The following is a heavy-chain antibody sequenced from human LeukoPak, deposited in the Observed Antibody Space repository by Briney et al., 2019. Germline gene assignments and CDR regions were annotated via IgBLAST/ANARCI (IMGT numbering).Heavy chain of an antibody. Sequence: GGSLRLSCVASGFTFRSYAMSWVRQAPGKGLEWVSGIGSGGDITYYADSVKGRFTFSRDNSKDTLYLQMNSLRAEDTAVYYCAKGCSGGSCSRRHFDYWGQGTLVTVSS. V-gene: IGHV3-23*01. D-gene: IGHD2-15*01. CDR3: AKGCSGGSCSRRHFDY. CDR1: GFTFRSYA. CDR2: IGSGGDIT. J-gene: IGHJ4*02.